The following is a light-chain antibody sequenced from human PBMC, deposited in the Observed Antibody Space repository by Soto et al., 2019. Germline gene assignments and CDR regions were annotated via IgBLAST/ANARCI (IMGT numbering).Light chain of an antibody. CDR2: AAS. V-gene: IGKV1-39*01. Sequence: DIQMTQSPSSLSAAVGDRVTITCRASQSINSSLNWYQQTPGKAPKLLIYAASSLQSGIPSRFSGSGSGTDFTLTINSLQPEDFATYHCQQSYSTPHTFGQGNKLEIK. CDR3: QQSYSTPHT. J-gene: IGKJ2*01. CDR1: QSINSS.